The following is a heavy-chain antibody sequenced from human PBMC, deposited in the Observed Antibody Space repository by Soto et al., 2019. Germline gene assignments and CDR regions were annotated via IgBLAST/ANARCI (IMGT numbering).Heavy chain of an antibody. CDR1: GFTFSSYA. D-gene: IGHD3-10*01. Sequence: GGSLRLSCAASGFTFSSYAMSWVRQAPGKGLEWVSAISGSGGSTYYADSVKGRFTISRDNSKNTLYLQMNSLRAEDTAVYYCAKDLRGYYGSGSYFAYWGQGTLVTVSS. J-gene: IGHJ4*02. CDR3: AKDLRGYYGSGSYFAY. V-gene: IGHV3-23*01. CDR2: ISGSGGST.